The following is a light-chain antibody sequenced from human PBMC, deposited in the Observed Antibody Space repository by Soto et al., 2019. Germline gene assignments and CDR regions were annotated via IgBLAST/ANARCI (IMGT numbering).Light chain of an antibody. CDR3: QQYDNLPFT. Sequence: DIQMTQSPSSLSASVGDRVTITCQASQDISNYLNWYQQKPGKAPKLLIYDASNLETGVPSRFSGSGSGQDFTFTISSLLPEDIATYYCQQYDNLPFTFGPGTKVDIK. V-gene: IGKV1-33*01. CDR2: DAS. J-gene: IGKJ3*01. CDR1: QDISNY.